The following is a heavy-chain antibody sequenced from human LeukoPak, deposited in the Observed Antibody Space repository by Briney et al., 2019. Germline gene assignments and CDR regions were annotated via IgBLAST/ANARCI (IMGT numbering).Heavy chain of an antibody. D-gene: IGHD3-22*01. CDR1: GSSFTSYW. Sequence: GESLQISCQGSGSSFTSYWIGWVRQMPGKGLEWMGIIYPGDSDTRYSPSFQGQVTISADKSISTAYLQWSSLKASDTAMYYCARHRPYDSSGYYPNYYYYYMDVWGKGTTVTVSS. CDR3: ARHRPYDSSGYYPNYYYYYMDV. J-gene: IGHJ6*03. V-gene: IGHV5-51*01. CDR2: IYPGDSDT.